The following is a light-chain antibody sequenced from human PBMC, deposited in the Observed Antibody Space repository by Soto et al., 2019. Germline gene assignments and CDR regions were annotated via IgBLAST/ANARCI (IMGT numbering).Light chain of an antibody. CDR1: QSVSNNY. Sequence: VLTQSPGTLSLSPGERATLSCRASQSVSNNYLAWYQQKPGQAPRLLIYGASSRATGIPDRFAGSGSGTDFTLTITRLEPEDFAVYYCQQYGSSPRTFGQGTKVKVK. J-gene: IGKJ1*01. CDR2: GAS. V-gene: IGKV3-20*01. CDR3: QQYGSSPRT.